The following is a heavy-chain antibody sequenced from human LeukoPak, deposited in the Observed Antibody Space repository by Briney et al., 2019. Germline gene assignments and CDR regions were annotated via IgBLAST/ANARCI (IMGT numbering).Heavy chain of an antibody. D-gene: IGHD3-16*02. CDR1: GFIFSSYA. CDR3: GRGGGSYRLDH. CDR2: ISGSGGTT. J-gene: IGHJ1*01. Sequence: PGRSLRLSCAVSGFIFSSYAMSWVRQAPGKGLEWVSGISGSGGTTFYADSVKGRFTISRDNSKNTLHLQLDSLSAEDTATYNCGRGGGSYRLDHWGQGTLVTVSS. V-gene: IGHV3-23*01.